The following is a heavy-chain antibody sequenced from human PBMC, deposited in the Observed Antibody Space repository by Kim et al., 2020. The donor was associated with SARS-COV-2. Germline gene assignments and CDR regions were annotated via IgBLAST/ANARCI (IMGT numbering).Heavy chain of an antibody. D-gene: IGHD3-9*01. V-gene: IGHV4-59*13. CDR3: ARSANFDWLLDYYYYGMDV. CDR1: GGSISSYY. CDR2: IYYSGST. J-gene: IGHJ6*02. Sequence: SETLSLTCTVSGGSISSYYWSWIRQPPGKGLEWIGYIYYSGSTNYNPSLKSRVTISVDTSKNQFSLKLSSVTAADTAVYYCARSANFDWLLDYYYYGMDVWGQGTTVTVSS.